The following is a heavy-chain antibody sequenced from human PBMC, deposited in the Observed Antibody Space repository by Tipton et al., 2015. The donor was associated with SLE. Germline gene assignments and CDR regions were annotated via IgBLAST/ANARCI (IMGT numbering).Heavy chain of an antibody. D-gene: IGHD6-13*01. CDR3: ARARVNIVDSSSLYFDL. V-gene: IGHV4-30-2*01. CDR2: IYDGVST. J-gene: IGHJ2*01. CDR1: GASISSGGYS. Sequence: TLSLTCTVSGASISSGGYSWSWIRQPPRKGLEWIGYIYDGVSTYYNPSLKSRVTISIDVSKNQFSLKLSSVTAADTAVYYCARARVNIVDSSSLYFDLWGRGTLVTVSS.